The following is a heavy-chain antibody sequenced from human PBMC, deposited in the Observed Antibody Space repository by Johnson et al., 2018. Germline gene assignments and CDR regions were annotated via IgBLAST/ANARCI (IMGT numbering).Heavy chain of an antibody. D-gene: IGHD1-7*01. CDR3: AREGAYKWKYDDYYYYMDV. CDR2: ISFDVNNK. V-gene: IGHV3-30-3*01. J-gene: IGHJ6*03. Sequence: VQLVQSGGGVVQPGRSLRLSCAASGFTFSRYSMHWVRQAPGKGLEWMAVISFDVNNKYYADSVKGRFTISRDNSKNTLYLQMNSLRTEDTAVFYCAREGAYKWKYDDYYYYMDVWGKGTTVTVSS. CDR1: GFTFSRYS.